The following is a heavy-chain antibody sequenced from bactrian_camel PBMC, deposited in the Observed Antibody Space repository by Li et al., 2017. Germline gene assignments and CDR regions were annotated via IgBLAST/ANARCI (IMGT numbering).Heavy chain of an antibody. CDR2: IDADGSA. D-gene: IGHD3*01. J-gene: IGHJ6*01. CDR1: ESRFPFYC. CDR3: AIGLHLEVMGSWADADFEY. Sequence: HVQLVESGGGSVQAGGSLRLSCKASESRFPFYCAGWFRQAPGKEREGVAVIDADGSASYADSVKGRFTISKASAKNTLLLQMNNLQPEDTAMYYCAIGLHLEVMGSWADADFEYWGQGTQVTVS. V-gene: IGHV3S6*01.